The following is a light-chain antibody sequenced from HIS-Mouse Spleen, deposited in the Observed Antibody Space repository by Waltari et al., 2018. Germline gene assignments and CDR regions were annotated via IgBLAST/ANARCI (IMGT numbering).Light chain of an antibody. CDR2: EGS. CDR3: CSYAGSSPYVV. CDR1: SSDVGSYNL. V-gene: IGLV2-23*01. Sequence: QSALTQPASVSGSPGQSITISCTGTSSDVGSYNLVSWYQQHPGKAPKLMVYEGSKLPSGVSNRFSGSKSGNTASLTISGLQAEDEADYYCCSYAGSSPYVVFGGGTKLTVL. J-gene: IGLJ2*01.